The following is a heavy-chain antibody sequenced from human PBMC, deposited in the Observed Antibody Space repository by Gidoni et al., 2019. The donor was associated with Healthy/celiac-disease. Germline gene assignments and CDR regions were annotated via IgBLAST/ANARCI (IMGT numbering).Heavy chain of an antibody. CDR3: ARDRVYYDSSGYYHWFDP. J-gene: IGHJ5*02. CDR2: IHASGST. Sequence: QVQLQESGPGLVKPSQTLSLTCTVSGCSISSGSSYWSWIRQPAGKGLEWIGRIHASGSTNYNPSLKSRVTISVDTSKNQFSLKLSSVTAADTAVYYCARDRVYYDSSGYYHWFDPWGQGTLVTVSS. CDR1: GCSISSGSSY. D-gene: IGHD3-22*01. V-gene: IGHV4-61*02.